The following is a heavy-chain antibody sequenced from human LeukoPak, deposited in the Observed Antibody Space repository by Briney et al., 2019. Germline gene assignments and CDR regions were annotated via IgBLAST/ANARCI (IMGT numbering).Heavy chain of an antibody. CDR3: ARGRFRQLGWFDP. J-gene: IGHJ5*02. D-gene: IGHD6-13*01. CDR2: INHSGST. CDR1: GGSFSGYY. V-gene: IGHV4-34*01. Sequence: SETLSLTCAVYGGSFSGYYWSWIRQPPGKGLEWIGEINHSGSTNYNPSLKSRVTISVDTSKNQFSLKLSSVTAVDTAVYYCARGRFRQLGWFDPWGQGTLVTVSS.